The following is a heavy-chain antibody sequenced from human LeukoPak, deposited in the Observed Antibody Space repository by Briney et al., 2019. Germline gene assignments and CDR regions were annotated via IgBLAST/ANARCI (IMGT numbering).Heavy chain of an antibody. CDR2: IYPGDSDT. CDR1: GYTFTNYW. J-gene: IGHJ4*02. CDR3: AREGRRYFDY. D-gene: IGHD3-10*01. Sequence: GESLKISCKASGYTFTNYWIGWVRQMPGKGLEWIGTIYPGDSDTRYSPSFQGQVTISADKSISTAYLQWSSLRASDTAMYYCAREGRRYFDYWGQGTLVTVSS. V-gene: IGHV5-51*01.